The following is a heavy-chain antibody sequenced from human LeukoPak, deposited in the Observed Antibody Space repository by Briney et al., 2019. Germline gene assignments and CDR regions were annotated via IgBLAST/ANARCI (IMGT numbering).Heavy chain of an antibody. Sequence: PSETLSLTCTVSGGSTSSSSCYWGWTRQPPGKGLEWIGSIYYSGSTYYNPSLKSRVTISVDTSKNQFSLKLSSVTAADTAVYYCARDWHSSGWTFDYWGQGTLVTVSS. CDR3: ARDWHSSGWTFDY. CDR1: GGSTSSSSCY. CDR2: IYYSGST. V-gene: IGHV4-39*07. J-gene: IGHJ4*02. D-gene: IGHD6-19*01.